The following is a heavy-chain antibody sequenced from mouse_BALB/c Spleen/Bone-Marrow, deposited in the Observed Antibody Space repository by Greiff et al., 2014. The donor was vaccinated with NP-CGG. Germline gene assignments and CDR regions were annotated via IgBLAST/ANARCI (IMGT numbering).Heavy chain of an antibody. Sequence: EVQLVESGAELVKPGASVKLSCTASGFNIKDTYMHWVKQRPEQGLEWIGRIDPANGNTKYDPKFQGKATITADTSSTTAYLQLSSLTSEDAAVYYCARYCYARDYWGQGTSVTVSA. CDR2: IDPANGNT. J-gene: IGHJ4*01. CDR1: GFNIKDTY. CDR3: ARYCYARDY. V-gene: IGHV14-3*02.